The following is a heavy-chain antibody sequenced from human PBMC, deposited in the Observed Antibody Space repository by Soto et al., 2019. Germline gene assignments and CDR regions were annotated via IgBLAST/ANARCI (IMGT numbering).Heavy chain of an antibody. CDR1: GYTXXXXX. CDR3: ARGXTADXSFWDNPRGDWLDS. CDR2: MNPNTGVTKT. Sequence: QVQLXQSGAEVKKPGASVKVSCKASGYTXXXXXIXXVRQXAGQGLEWMGWMNPNTGVTKTDYLEKFEGRVTMTRDISIGTAYLEIHNLRSEDTAVYYCARGXTADXSFWDNPRGDWLDSWGHGTLVTVSS. J-gene: IGHJ5*01. D-gene: IGHD3-3*01. V-gene: IGHV1-8*01.